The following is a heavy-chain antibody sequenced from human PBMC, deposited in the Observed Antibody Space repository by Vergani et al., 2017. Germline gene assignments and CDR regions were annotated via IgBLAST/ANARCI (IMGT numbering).Heavy chain of an antibody. Sequence: QVQLVESGGGVVQPGRSLRLSCAASGFTFSSYGMHWVRQAPGKGLEWVAVIWYDGSNKYYADSVKGRFTISRDNAKNSLYLQMNSLRAEDTAVYYCARGYSSGWYASMEYFQHWGQGTLVTVSS. V-gene: IGHV3-33*01. CDR1: GFTFSSYG. J-gene: IGHJ1*01. D-gene: IGHD6-19*01. CDR3: ARGYSSGWYASMEYFQH. CDR2: IWYDGSNK.